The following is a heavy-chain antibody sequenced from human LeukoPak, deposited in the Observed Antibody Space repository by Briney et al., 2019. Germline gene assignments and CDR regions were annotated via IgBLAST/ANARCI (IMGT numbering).Heavy chain of an antibody. CDR1: GGTLSSYA. V-gene: IGHV1-69*13. CDR2: IIPIFGTA. J-gene: IGHJ4*02. D-gene: IGHD4-23*01. Sequence: ASVKVSCKASGGTLSSYAISWVRQAPGQGLEWMGGIIPIFGTANYAQKFQGRVTITAHESTSTAYMELSSLGSEDTAVYYCASFMVVTPTPTPFDYWGQGTLVTVSS. CDR3: ASFMVVTPTPTPFDY.